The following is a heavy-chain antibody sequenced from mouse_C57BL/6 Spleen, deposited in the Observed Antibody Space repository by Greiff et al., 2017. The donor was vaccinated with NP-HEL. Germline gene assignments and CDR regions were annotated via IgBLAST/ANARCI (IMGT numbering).Heavy chain of an antibody. J-gene: IGHJ2*01. CDR2: IRLKSDNYAT. CDR1: GFTFSNYW. Sequence: EVMLVESGGGLVQPGGSMKLSCVASGFTFSNYWMNWVRQSPEKGLEWVAQIRLKSDNYATHYAESVKVRFTISRDDSKSSVYLQMNNLSAEDTGIYYCTGGQGDYWGQGTTLTVSS. V-gene: IGHV6-3*01. CDR3: TGGQGDY.